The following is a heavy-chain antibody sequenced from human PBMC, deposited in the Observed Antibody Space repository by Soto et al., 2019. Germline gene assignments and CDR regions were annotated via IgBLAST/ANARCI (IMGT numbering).Heavy chain of an antibody. CDR1: GGTISGVDCC. V-gene: IGHV4-30-4*01. J-gene: IGHJ4*01. D-gene: IGHD5-18*01. CDR3: ASFSGYRYGSPRSPPQFDY. Sequence: SLTQSDPRTVAGGTISGVDCCRSRIKKPPGKGLEWIGYIYYSGSTYYNPSLKSRVTISVDTSKNQFSLKLSSVTAADTAVYYCASFSGYRYGSPRSPPQFDYWGNGTLVTVSS. CDR2: IYYSGST.